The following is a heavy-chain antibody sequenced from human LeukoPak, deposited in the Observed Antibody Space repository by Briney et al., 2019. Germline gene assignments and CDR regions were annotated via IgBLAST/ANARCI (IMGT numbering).Heavy chain of an antibody. CDR3: ARVRGYDYVWGSYRSNWFDP. J-gene: IGHJ5*02. D-gene: IGHD3-16*02. CDR2: INHSGST. Sequence: SETLSLTRAVYGGSFSGYYWSWIRQPPGKGLEWIGEINHSGSTNYNPSLKSRVTISVDTSKNQFSLKLSSVTAADTAVYYCARVRGYDYVWGSYRSNWFDPWGQGTLVTVSS. V-gene: IGHV4-34*01. CDR1: GGSFSGYY.